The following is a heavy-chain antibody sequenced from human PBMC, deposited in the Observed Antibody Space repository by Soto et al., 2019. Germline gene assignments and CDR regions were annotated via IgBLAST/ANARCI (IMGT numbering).Heavy chain of an antibody. Sequence: QVQLVESGGGVVQPGRSLRLSCAASGFTFSSYGMHWVRQAPGKGLEWVAVISYDGSNKYYADSVKGQFTISRDNSKNTLYLQMNSLRAEDTAVYYCAKSGSGWEYDAFDLWGQGTMVTVSS. CDR2: ISYDGSNK. CDR1: GFTFSSYG. CDR3: AKSGSGWEYDAFDL. V-gene: IGHV3-30*18. J-gene: IGHJ3*01. D-gene: IGHD6-19*01.